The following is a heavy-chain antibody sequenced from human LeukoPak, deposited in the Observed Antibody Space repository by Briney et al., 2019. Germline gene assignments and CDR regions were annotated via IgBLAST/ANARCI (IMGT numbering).Heavy chain of an antibody. Sequence: SETLSLTCTVSGGSISSYDWSWIRQPPGKGLEWMGHIYGSGSTNYNPSLKSRVTLSVDTSKNQFSLKLSSVTAADTAVYYCAREGTSGTHLNWFDPWGQGTLVTVSS. J-gene: IGHJ5*02. D-gene: IGHD1-1*01. CDR1: GGSISSYD. V-gene: IGHV4-59*01. CDR3: AREGTSGTHLNWFDP. CDR2: IYGSGST.